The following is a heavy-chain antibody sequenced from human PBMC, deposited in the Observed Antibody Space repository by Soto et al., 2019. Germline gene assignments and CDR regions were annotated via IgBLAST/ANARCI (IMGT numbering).Heavy chain of an antibody. Sequence: SETLSLTCAVYGGSFSGYYWTWIRQPPGTGLEWIGEINHSGSTNYNPSLKSRVTISVDTSKNQFSLKLTSVTAADTAVYYCAREKITGLFDYWGQGTLVTVPS. CDR1: GGSFSGYY. J-gene: IGHJ4*02. CDR3: AREKITGLFDY. CDR2: INHSGST. D-gene: IGHD2-8*02. V-gene: IGHV4-34*01.